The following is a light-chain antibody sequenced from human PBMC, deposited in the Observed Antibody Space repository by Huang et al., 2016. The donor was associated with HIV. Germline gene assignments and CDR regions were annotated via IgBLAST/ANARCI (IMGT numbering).Light chain of an antibody. J-gene: IGKJ2*01. Sequence: DIVMTQSPLSLPVTPVEPASISCRSSQSPLQDKGNNYLDWYLLKPGQSPQLLIYMAFYRDSGVPDRFSGSGSGTDFTLKISRVEAEDVGVYYCMQALQTPYTFGQGTKLEIK. V-gene: IGKV2-28*01. CDR2: MAF. CDR3: MQALQTPYT. CDR1: QSPLQDKGNNY.